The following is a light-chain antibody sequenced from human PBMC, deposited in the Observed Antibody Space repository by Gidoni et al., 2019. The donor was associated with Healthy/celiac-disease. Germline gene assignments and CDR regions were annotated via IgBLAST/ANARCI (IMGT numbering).Light chain of an antibody. J-gene: IGKJ4*01. V-gene: IGKV1-33*01. CDR1: QDISNY. CDR2: DAS. Sequence: DIQMTQSPSSLSASVGDRVTITCQASQDISNYLNWYPQKPGKAPKLLIYDASNLETGVPSRFSGSGSGTDFTFTISSLQPEDIATYYCQQYDNLPPFGGGTKVEIK. CDR3: QQYDNLPP.